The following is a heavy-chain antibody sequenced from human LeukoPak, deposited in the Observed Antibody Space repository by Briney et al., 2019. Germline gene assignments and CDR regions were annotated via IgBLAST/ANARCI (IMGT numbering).Heavy chain of an antibody. CDR3: AKADFGVVIIGHYYMDV. CDR2: ISGSGGST. J-gene: IGHJ6*03. V-gene: IGHV3-23*01. D-gene: IGHD3-3*01. CDR1: GFTFSSYA. Sequence: PGGSLRLSCAASGFTFSSYAMSWVRQAPGKGLEWVSAISGSGGSTYYADSVRGRFTISRDNSKNTLYLQMNSLRAEDTAVYYCAKADFGVVIIGHYYMDVWGKGTTVTVSS.